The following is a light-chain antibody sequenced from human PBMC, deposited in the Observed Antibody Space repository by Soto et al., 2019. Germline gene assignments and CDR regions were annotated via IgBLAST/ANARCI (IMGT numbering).Light chain of an antibody. CDR1: SSDVGSYNL. J-gene: IGLJ2*01. Sequence: QSALTQPASVSGSPGQSITISCTGTSSDVGSYNLVSWYQQHPGKAPKLMIYEVTKRPSGVSNRFSGSKSGNTASLTISGLQAEDEADYYCCSYAGSTTVVLFGGGTKLTVL. V-gene: IGLV2-23*02. CDR2: EVT. CDR3: CSYAGSTTVVL.